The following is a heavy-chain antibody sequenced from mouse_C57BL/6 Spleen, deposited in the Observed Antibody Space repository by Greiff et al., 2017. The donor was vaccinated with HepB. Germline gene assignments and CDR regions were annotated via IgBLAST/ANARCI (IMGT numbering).Heavy chain of an antibody. CDR1: GFSLTSYG. CDR3: ARGGKYKRVVADWCFDV. D-gene: IGHD1-1*01. Sequence: VQLQQSGPGLVQPSQSLSITCTVSGFSLTSYGVHWVRQSPGKGLEWLGVIWSGGSTDDNAAFISRMSISKDNSKSEVFFKINSLQADDTTIYYCARGGKYKRVVADWCFDVWGTGTTVTVSS. CDR2: IWSGGST. J-gene: IGHJ1*03. V-gene: IGHV2-2*01.